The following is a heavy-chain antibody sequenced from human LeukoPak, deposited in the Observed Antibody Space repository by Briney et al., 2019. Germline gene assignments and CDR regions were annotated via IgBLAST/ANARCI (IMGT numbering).Heavy chain of an antibody. D-gene: IGHD6-19*01. J-gene: IGHJ4*02. CDR3: ARELSVYSSGWLYYFDY. CDR2: LDNNGDNT. Sequence: GGSLRLSCVGSGYTFTTYGMSWVRQAPGKGLEWVSGLDNNGDNTYYADSVKGRFTISRDNSKNTLYLQMNSLRAEDTAVYYCARELSVYSSGWLYYFDYWGQGTLVTVSS. V-gene: IGHV3-23*01. CDR1: GYTFTTYG.